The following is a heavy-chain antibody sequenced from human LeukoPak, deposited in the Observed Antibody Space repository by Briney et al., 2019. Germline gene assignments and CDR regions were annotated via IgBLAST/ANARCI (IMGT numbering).Heavy chain of an antibody. J-gene: IGHJ4*02. CDR1: GGSISSSSYY. Sequence: SETLSLTCTVSGGSISSSSYYWGWIRQPPGKGLEWIGSIYYSGSTYYNPSLKSRVTISVDTSKNQFSLKLSSVTAADTAVYYCARHIDELCITMIVVSSPPDYWGQGTLVTVSS. CDR3: ARHIDELCITMIVVSSPPDY. CDR2: IYYSGST. V-gene: IGHV4-39*01. D-gene: IGHD3-22*01.